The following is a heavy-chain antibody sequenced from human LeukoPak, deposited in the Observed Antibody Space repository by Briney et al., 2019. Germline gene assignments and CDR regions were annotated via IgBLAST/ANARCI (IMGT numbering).Heavy chain of an antibody. CDR2: INSDGSST. D-gene: IGHD3-9*01. J-gene: IGHJ4*02. CDR1: GFTFSSYW. V-gene: IGHV3-74*01. Sequence: PGGSLRLSCAASGFTFSSYWMHWVRQAPGKGLVWVSRINSDGSSTSYADSVKGRFTISRDNAKNTLYLQMNSLRAEDTAVYYCAREAYDILTGSLDNWGQGTLVTVSS. CDR3: AREAYDILTGSLDN.